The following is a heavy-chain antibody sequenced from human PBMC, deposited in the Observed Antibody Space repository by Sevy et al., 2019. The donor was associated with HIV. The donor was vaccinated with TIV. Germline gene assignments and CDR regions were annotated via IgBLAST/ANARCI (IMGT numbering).Heavy chain of an antibody. D-gene: IGHD3-3*01. CDR2: INSNGTIT. Sequence: GGSLRLSCAASGFTLSSHWMFWVRQGPGKGLVWVSHINSNGTITNYADSVRGRFTISRDNAKNTVYLQMDSLRAEDTAFYYCARGQVLRFFDWPTYGLDVWGQGTTVTVSS. CDR1: GFTLSSHW. J-gene: IGHJ6*02. V-gene: IGHV3-74*01. CDR3: ARGQVLRFFDWPTYGLDV.